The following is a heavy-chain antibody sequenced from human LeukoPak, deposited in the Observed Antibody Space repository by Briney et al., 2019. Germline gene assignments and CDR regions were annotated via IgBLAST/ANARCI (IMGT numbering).Heavy chain of an antibody. CDR1: GFTFSDYY. D-gene: IGHD4-17*01. CDR2: ISSSGSTI. J-gene: IGHJ4*02. V-gene: IGHV3-11*04. CDR3: ARVLIATTGEYYFDY. Sequence: GGSLRLSCAASGFTFSDYYMSWIRQAPGKGLEWVSYISSSGSTIYYADSVKGRFTISRDNAKNSLYLQVNSLRAEDTAVYYCARVLIATTGEYYFDYWGQGTLVTVSS.